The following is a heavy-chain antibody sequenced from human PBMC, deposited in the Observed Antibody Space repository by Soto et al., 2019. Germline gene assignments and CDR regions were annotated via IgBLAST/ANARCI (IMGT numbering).Heavy chain of an antibody. D-gene: IGHD7-27*01. Sequence: ASVKVSCKASGYTFSSYAMHWVRQAPGQRLEWMGWINAGYGDTKSSQKFQDRVTISRDTSASTAYMELTSLRSEDTAVYYCARDTGDGTFDFWGQGTLVTVSS. CDR1: GYTFSSYA. CDR3: ARDTGDGTFDF. CDR2: INAGYGDT. J-gene: IGHJ4*02. V-gene: IGHV1-3*01.